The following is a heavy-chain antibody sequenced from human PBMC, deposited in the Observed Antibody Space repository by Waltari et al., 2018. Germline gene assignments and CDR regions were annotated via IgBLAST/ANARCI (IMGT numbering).Heavy chain of an antibody. Sequence: QLQLQESGPGLVKPSETLSLTCTVSGGSISSSRYYWGWIRQPPGRGLEWLGSIYYSGGTYYNPSRKARGTISVDPSKNQYSLKLSSVTAADTAVYYCARLPGIAVAGRGGYFDYWGQGTLVTVAS. CDR3: ARLPGIAVAGRGGYFDY. V-gene: IGHV4-39*07. CDR1: GGSISSSRYY. D-gene: IGHD6-19*01. J-gene: IGHJ4*02. CDR2: IYYSGGT.